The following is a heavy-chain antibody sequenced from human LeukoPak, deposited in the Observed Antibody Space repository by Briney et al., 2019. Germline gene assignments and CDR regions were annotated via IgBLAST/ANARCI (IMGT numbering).Heavy chain of an antibody. V-gene: IGHV3-9*01. CDR1: GFTFDDYA. J-gene: IGHJ3*02. D-gene: IGHD2-15*01. CDR3: AKDRAHCSGGSCYSRAHDAFDI. CDR2: ISWNSGSI. Sequence: SLRLSCAASGFTFDDYAMHWVRQAPGKGLEWVSGISWNSGSIGYADSVKGRFTISRDNAKNSLYLQMSSLRAEDTALYYCAKDRAHCSGGSCYSRAHDAFDIWGQGTMVTVSS.